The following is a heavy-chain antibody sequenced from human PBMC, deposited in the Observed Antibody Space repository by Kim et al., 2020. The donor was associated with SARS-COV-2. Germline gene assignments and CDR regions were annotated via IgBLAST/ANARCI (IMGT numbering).Heavy chain of an antibody. V-gene: IGHV3-21*01. CDR3: ARATPISWGVRGVITEYYYYYYGMDV. J-gene: IGHJ6*02. CDR2: ISSSSSYI. CDR1: GFTFSSYS. D-gene: IGHD3-10*01. Sequence: GGSLRLSCAASGFTFSSYSMNWVRQAPGKGLEWVSSISSSSSYIYYADSVKGRFTISRDNAKNSLYLQMNSLRAEDTAVYYCARATPISWGVRGVITEYYYYYYGMDVWGQGTTVTVSS.